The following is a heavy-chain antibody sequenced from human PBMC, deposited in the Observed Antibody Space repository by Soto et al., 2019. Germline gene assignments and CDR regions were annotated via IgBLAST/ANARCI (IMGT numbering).Heavy chain of an antibody. CDR3: ARGGFFSITICYFYGIRGYYMAF. J-gene: IGHJ6*03. CDR1: GGSISSYY. V-gene: IGHV4-59*01. Sequence: SETLSLTCTVSGGSISSYYWSWIRQPPGKGLKWIGYIYYSGSTNYNPSLKSRVTISVDTSKNQFSLKLSSVTAADTAVYYCARGGFFSITICYFYGIRGYYMAFCEKGST. CDR2: IYYSGST. D-gene: IGHD2-2*01.